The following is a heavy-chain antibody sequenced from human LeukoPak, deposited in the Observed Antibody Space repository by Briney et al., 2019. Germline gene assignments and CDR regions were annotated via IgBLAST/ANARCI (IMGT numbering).Heavy chain of an antibody. CDR2: ISYDGSNK. CDR3: AKDKGRYYYDSSTTDY. V-gene: IGHV3-30*18. CDR1: GFTFSSYG. J-gene: IGHJ4*02. D-gene: IGHD3-22*01. Sequence: GGSLRLSCAASGFTFSSYGMHWVRQAPGKGLEWVAVISYDGSNKYYADSVKGRFTISRDNSKNTLYLQMNSLRAEDTAVYYCAKDKGRYYYDSSTTDYWGQGTLVTVSS.